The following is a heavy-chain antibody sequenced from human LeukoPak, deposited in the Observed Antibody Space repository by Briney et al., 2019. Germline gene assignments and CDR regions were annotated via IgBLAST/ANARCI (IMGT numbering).Heavy chain of an antibody. Sequence: GGSLRLSCAASGFTFSSYGMHWVRQAPGKGLEWVAVIWYDGSNKYYPDSVKGRFSISRDNAKNTLYLQMNSLRAEDTAVYYCGRDLGGRSGYWGQGTLVTVSS. CDR3: GRDLGGRSGY. CDR1: GFTFSSYG. CDR2: IWYDGSNK. V-gene: IGHV3-33*08. D-gene: IGHD1-26*01. J-gene: IGHJ4*02.